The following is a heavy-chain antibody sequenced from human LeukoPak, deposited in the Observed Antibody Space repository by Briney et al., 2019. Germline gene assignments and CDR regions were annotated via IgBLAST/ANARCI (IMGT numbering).Heavy chain of an antibody. J-gene: IGHJ6*03. V-gene: IGHV3-23*01. CDR2: ISGSGGST. D-gene: IGHD6-13*01. CDR3: AKDEGYSSSYRLVNYMDV. CDR1: GFTFSSYS. Sequence: PGGSLRLSCAASGFTFSSYSMNWVRQAPGKGLEWVSAISGSGGSTYYADSVKGRFTISRDNSKNTLYLQVNSLRAEDTAVYYCAKDEGYSSSYRLVNYMDVWGKGTTVTVSS.